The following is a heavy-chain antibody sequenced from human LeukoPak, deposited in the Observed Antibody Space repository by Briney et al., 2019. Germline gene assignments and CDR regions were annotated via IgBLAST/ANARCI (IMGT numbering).Heavy chain of an antibody. Sequence: GGSLRLSCAASGFTFSSYAMHWVRQAPGKGLEWVAVISYDGSNKYYADSVKGRFTISRDNSKNTLYLQMNGLRAEDTAVYYCAREPVDSGYSHDAFDIWGQGTMVTVSS. CDR1: GFTFSSYA. J-gene: IGHJ3*02. V-gene: IGHV3-30*04. CDR2: ISYDGSNK. D-gene: IGHD5-12*01. CDR3: AREPVDSGYSHDAFDI.